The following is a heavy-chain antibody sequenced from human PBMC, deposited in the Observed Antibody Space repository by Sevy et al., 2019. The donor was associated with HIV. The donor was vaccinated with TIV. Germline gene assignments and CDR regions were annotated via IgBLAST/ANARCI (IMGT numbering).Heavy chain of an antibody. D-gene: IGHD6-19*01. J-gene: IGHJ4*02. CDR3: AGGGDNGWYYFDY. CDR2: IIPILGTV. V-gene: IGHV1-69*13. CDR1: GGTFSSYG. Sequence: ASVKVSCKASGGTFSSYGISWVRQAPGQGLEWMGGIIPILGTVNYAQKFQGRVTITADESTKTAYMELSSRRSEETAVYYCAGGGDNGWYYFDYWGQETLVTVSS.